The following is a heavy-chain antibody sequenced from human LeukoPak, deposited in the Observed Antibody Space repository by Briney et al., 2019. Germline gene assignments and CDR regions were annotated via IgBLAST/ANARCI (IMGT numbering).Heavy chain of an antibody. CDR2: IYSGGTT. V-gene: IGHV3-53*01. J-gene: IGHJ4*02. CDR3: ARAVTVTTIFDY. Sequence: GGSLRLSCAASGFIFSDNYMSWARQAPGKGLEWVSIIYSGGTTYYADSVKGRFSISRANSKNTIYLQMNSLRAEDTAVYYCARAVTVTTIFDYWGQGTLVTVSS. CDR1: GFIFSDNY. D-gene: IGHD4-17*01.